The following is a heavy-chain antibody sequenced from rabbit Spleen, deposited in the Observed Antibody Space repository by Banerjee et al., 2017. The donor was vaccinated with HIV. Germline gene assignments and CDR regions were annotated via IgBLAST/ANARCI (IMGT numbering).Heavy chain of an antibody. D-gene: IGHD5-1*01. CDR3: ARSTGYGTTSFHPTRLDL. V-gene: IGHV1S7*01. CDR1: GFTLSSYY. J-gene: IGHJ3*01. Sequence: QLEESAGGLVQPGGSLKLSCKASGFTLSSYYMNWVRQAPGKGLEWIGYIYPDYGTTDYASWVNGRFTISLDNAQNTVVLRMTSLTAADTATYFCARSTGYGTTSFHPTRLDLWGQGTLVTVS. CDR2: IYPDYGTT.